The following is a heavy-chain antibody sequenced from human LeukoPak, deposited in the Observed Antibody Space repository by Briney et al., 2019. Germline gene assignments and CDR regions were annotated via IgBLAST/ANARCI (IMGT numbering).Heavy chain of an antibody. D-gene: IGHD6-19*01. CDR1: GGSISSSSYY. V-gene: IGHV4-39*01. CDR2: IYYSGST. Sequence: SETLSLTCTVSGGSISSSSYYWGWIRQPPGKGLEWIGSIYYSGSTYYNPPLKSRVTISVDTSKNQFSLKLSSVTAADTAVYYCARVYSSGWSYYYYMDVWGKGTTVTVSS. CDR3: ARVYSSGWSYYYYMDV. J-gene: IGHJ6*03.